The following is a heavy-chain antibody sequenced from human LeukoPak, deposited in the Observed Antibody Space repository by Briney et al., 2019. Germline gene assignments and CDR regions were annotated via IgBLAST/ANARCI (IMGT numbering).Heavy chain of an antibody. CDR2: ILATGGDT. Sequence: SETLSLTCTVSGGSIINTYWSWVRQASGQGVEWIAYILATGGDTNYNPVVKRRVTMSIATSNNQCSLMLTPVTAADTAVYFCARGHYDFNAGGQGILVTVS. D-gene: IGHD3-3*01. V-gene: IGHV4-4*08. CDR1: GGSIINTY. CDR3: ARGHYDFNA. J-gene: IGHJ4*02.